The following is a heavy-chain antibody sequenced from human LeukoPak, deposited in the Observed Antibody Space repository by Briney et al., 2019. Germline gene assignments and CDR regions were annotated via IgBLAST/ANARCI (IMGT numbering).Heavy chain of an antibody. CDR1: GFTFSSYA. J-gene: IGHJ4*02. CDR2: ISGSGGST. CDR3: ARDLYDSSGYYTRGY. D-gene: IGHD3-22*01. V-gene: IGHV3-23*01. Sequence: GGSLRLSCAASGFTFSSYAMSWVRQAPGKGLEWVSAISGSGGSTYYADSVKGRFTISRGNAKNSLYLQMNSLRVEDTAVYYCARDLYDSSGYYTRGYWGQGTLVAVSS.